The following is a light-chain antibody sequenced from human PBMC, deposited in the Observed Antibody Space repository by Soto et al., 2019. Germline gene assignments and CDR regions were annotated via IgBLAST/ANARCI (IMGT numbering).Light chain of an antibody. CDR3: QQLRAYPHT. Sequence: DIQLTQSPPFLSASVGDRVTVTCRASQTINNYLAWFRKKEGKAPEFLIYPASTLQGGVPSRFSGHGFGINFTLTISSLQPADFATYYCQQLRAYPHTFGQGTKLDIK. J-gene: IGKJ2*01. CDR1: QTINNY. V-gene: IGKV1-9*01. CDR2: PAS.